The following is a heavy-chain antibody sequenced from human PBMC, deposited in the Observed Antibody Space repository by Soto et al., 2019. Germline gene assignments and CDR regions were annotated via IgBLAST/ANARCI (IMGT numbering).Heavy chain of an antibody. Sequence: PGGSLRLSCAASGFTFSSYAMSWVRQAPGKGLEWVSAISGSGGSTYYADSVKGRFNISRDNSKNTLYLQMNSLRAEDTAVYYCAKDRSTYYLVPPFDPWGQGTLVTVSS. J-gene: IGHJ5*02. CDR1: GFTFSSYA. D-gene: IGHD3-10*01. CDR3: AKDRSTYYLVPPFDP. CDR2: ISGSGGST. V-gene: IGHV3-23*01.